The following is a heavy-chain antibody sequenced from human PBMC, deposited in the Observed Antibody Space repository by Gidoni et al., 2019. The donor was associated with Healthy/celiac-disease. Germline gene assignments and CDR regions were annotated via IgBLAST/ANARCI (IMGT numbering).Heavy chain of an antibody. Sequence: QVQLVESGGGVVQPGRSLRRSCAASGFTFSSYGIHWVRQAPGKGLEWVAVISYDGSNKYYADSVKGRFTISRDNSKNTLYLQMNSLRAEDTAVYYCAKDWGRGGSGSQQNYGMDVWGQGTTVTVSS. J-gene: IGHJ6*02. CDR1: GFTFSSYG. CDR2: ISYDGSNK. D-gene: IGHD3-10*01. V-gene: IGHV3-30*18. CDR3: AKDWGRGGSGSQQNYGMDV.